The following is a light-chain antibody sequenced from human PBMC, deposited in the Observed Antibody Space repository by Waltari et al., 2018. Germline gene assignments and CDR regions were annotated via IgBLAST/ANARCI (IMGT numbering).Light chain of an antibody. CDR2: GAS. J-gene: IGKJ1*01. Sequence: ELVLTQSPGTLSLSPGERATLSCRASQSVSSGYLAWYQQKPGQAPRLLIYGASSTATGIPDRFSGSGSGTDFTLTISRLEPEDFAVYYCEQYNNWPPWTFGQGTKVEIK. CDR1: QSVSSGY. V-gene: IGKV3-20*01. CDR3: EQYNNWPPWT.